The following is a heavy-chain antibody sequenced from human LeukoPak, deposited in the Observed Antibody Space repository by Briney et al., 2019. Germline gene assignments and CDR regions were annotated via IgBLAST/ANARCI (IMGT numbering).Heavy chain of an antibody. V-gene: IGHV4-39*01. CDR3: ARGDGYGDYAYYFDY. Sequence: SETLTLTCTVSGGSISSSSYYWGWIRQPPGKGLEWIGSIYYSGSTYYNPSLKSRVTISVDTSKNQFSLKLSSVTAADTAVYYCARGDGYGDYAYYFDYWGQGTLVTVSS. D-gene: IGHD4-17*01. J-gene: IGHJ4*02. CDR2: IYYSGST. CDR1: GGSISSSSYY.